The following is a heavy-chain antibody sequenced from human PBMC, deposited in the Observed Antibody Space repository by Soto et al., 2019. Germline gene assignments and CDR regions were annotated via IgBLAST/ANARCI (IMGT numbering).Heavy chain of an antibody. D-gene: IGHD6-13*01. V-gene: IGHV4-31*03. Sequence: SETLSLTCTVSGGSISSGGYYWSWIRQHPGKGLEWIGYIYYSGSTYYNPSLKSRVTISVDTSKNQFSLKLSSVTAADTAVYYCARVQEGIAAAGAREYYFDYWGQGTLVTVSS. CDR3: ARVQEGIAAAGAREYYFDY. J-gene: IGHJ4*02. CDR1: GGSISSGGYY. CDR2: IYYSGST.